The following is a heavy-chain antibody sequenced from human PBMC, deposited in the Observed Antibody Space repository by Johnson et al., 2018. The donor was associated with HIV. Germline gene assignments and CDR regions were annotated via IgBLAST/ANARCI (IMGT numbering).Heavy chain of an antibody. CDR3: ASGWGIVVSDAFDI. CDR1: GFTFSSYG. V-gene: IGHV3-30*02. J-gene: IGHJ3*02. CDR2: IRYDGSNK. D-gene: IGHD6-19*01. Sequence: QVQLVESGGRVVQPGGSLRLSCAASGFTFSSYGMHWVRQAPGKGLEWVAFIRYDGSNKYYADSVKGRFTISRDSSKNTLYLQMNSLRAEDMAVYYCASGWGIVVSDAFDIWGQGTMVTVSS.